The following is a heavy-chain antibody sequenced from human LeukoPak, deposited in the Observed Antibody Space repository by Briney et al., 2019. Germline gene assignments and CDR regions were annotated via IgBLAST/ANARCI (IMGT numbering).Heavy chain of an antibody. CDR2: INPNSGGT. CDR1: GYTFTGYY. J-gene: IGHJ4*02. V-gene: IGHV1-2*02. CDR3: AREKISGYYFDY. D-gene: IGHD6-25*01. Sequence: ASVKVSCKASGYTFTGYYMHWVRQAPGQGLERMGWINPNSGGTNYAQKFQGRVTMTRDTSISTAYMELSRLRSDDTAVYYCAREKISGYYFDYWGQGTLVTVSS.